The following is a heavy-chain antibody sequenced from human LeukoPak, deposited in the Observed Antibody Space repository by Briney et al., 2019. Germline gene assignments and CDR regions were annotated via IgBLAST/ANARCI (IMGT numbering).Heavy chain of an antibody. V-gene: IGHV3-30*02. D-gene: IGHD4-23*01. CDR2: IRNDGSNK. CDR1: GFTFSSYA. J-gene: IGHJ4*02. CDR3: ARRAGGYSHPYDY. Sequence: GGSLRLSCAASGFTFSSYAMHWVRQAPGKGLEWVTFIRNDGSNKYYADSVKGRFTISRDNSKNTLYLHMNSLRAEDTAVYYCARRAGGYSHPYDYWGQGTLVTVSS.